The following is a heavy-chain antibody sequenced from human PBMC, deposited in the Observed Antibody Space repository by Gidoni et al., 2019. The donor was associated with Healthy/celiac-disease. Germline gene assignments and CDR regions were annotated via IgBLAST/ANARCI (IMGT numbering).Heavy chain of an antibody. CDR1: GWSFSGYY. V-gene: IGHV4-34*01. J-gene: IGHJ4*02. CDR3: ARGGYYDSSGYLY. CDR2: INHSGST. D-gene: IGHD3-22*01. Sequence: QVQLQQWGAGLLKPSETLSLTCAVYGWSFSGYYWSWIRHPPGKGLEWIGEINHSGSTNYNPSLKSRVTISVDTSKNQFSLKLSSVTAADTAVYYCARGGYYDSSGYLYWGQGTLVTVSS.